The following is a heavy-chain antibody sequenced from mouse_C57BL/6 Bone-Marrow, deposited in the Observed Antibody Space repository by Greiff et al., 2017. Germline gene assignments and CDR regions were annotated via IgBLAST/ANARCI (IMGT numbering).Heavy chain of an antibody. CDR3: ARHRTGTDFDY. J-gene: IGHJ2*01. D-gene: IGHD4-1*01. CDR2: ISSGGSYT. V-gene: IGHV5-6*01. CDR1: GFTFSSYG. Sequence: EVKLMESGGDLVKPGGSLKLSCAASGFTFSSYGMSWVRQTPDKRLEWVATISSGGSYTYYPDSVKGRFTISRDNAKNTLYLQMSSLKSEDTAMYYCARHRTGTDFDYWGQGTTLTVSS.